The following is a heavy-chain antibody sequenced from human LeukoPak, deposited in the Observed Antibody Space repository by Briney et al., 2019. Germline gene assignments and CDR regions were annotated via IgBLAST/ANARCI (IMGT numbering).Heavy chain of an antibody. V-gene: IGHV3-43*01. CDR3: ARVDNNGLYSEYFDH. CDR2: ISWDGTST. J-gene: IGHJ1*01. Sequence: GGSLRLSCAASGCTFDDYPMHCVRKAPGKGLEWVSLISWDGTSTYYADSVKGRFTIFRDDSKKFLFLQMHSLRAEDTAVYYCARVDNNGLYSEYFDHWGQGTLVTVSS. CDR1: GCTFDDYP. D-gene: IGHD6-19*01.